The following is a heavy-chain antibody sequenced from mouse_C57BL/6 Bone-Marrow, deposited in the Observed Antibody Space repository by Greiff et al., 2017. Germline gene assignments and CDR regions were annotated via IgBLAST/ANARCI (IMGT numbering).Heavy chain of an antibody. Sequence: VQLQQSGPVLVKPGASVKMSCKASGYTFTDYYMNWVKQSHGKSLEWIGVINPYNGGTSYNQKFKGKATLTVDKSSSTAYMELNSLTSEDSAVYYCARATTVPAYWGQGTTLTVSS. CDR3: ARATTVPAY. CDR2: INPYNGGT. D-gene: IGHD1-1*01. V-gene: IGHV1-19*01. J-gene: IGHJ2*01. CDR1: GYTFTDYY.